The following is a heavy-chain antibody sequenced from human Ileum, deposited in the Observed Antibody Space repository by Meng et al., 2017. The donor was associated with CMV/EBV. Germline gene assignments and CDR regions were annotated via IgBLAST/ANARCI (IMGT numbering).Heavy chain of an antibody. J-gene: IGHJ4*02. D-gene: IGHD3-10*01. CDR2: IDHTGST. CDR3: ARGGGTPIRGVLPFDF. Sequence: RPVGAGLLGPSEPPSLPCAVYGGSFSPNAWSWYRRSPGKGLEWIAEIDHTGSTNYTPSLRSRVTISIDTSSSHFSLNLTSATAADTAVYYCARGGGTPIRGVLPFDFWGQGTLVTVSS. CDR1: GGSFSPNA. V-gene: IGHV4-34*01.